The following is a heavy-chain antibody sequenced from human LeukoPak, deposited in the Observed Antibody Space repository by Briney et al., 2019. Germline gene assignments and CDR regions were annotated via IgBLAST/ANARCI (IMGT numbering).Heavy chain of an antibody. V-gene: IGHV1-2*02. J-gene: IGHJ3*02. D-gene: IGHD3-22*01. Sequence: ASVKVSXKASAFTFTDYYMHWVRQAPGQGLEWMGYINCNSGGTNYAQKVQGRVTMTRDTSISTAYMELSWLRSDDTAVFYCARTKGTSYYDNSGYGAFDIWGQGTMVTVSS. CDR2: INCNSGGT. CDR3: ARTKGTSYYDNSGYGAFDI. CDR1: AFTFTDYY.